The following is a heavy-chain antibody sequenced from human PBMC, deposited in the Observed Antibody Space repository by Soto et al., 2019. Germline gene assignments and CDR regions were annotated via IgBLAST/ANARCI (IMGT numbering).Heavy chain of an antibody. J-gene: IGHJ5*02. CDR3: ARSNSGYYKWFDP. Sequence: SVTLPFTCTVPGATTTRGGSLSPSLRRHPGKGLEWIGYIYYSGSTYYNPSLKSRVAISVDTSKNQFSLKLSSVTAADTAIYYCARSNSGYYKWFDPWGQGTLVTVSS. D-gene: IGHD3-22*01. CDR1: GATTTRGGSL. CDR2: IYYSGST. V-gene: IGHV4-31*03.